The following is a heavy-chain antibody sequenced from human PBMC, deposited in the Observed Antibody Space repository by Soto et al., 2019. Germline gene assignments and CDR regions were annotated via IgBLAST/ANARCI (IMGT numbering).Heavy chain of an antibody. D-gene: IGHD4-17*01. CDR1: GGTFSSYA. CDR3: ARASAVNYCDSFWDYFDY. Sequence: QVQLVQSGAEVKKPGSSVKVSCKASGGTFSSYAISWVRQAPGQGLEWMGGIIAIFGTANYAQKFQGRVTMTADKTTSTANRTVSRERTKDRAVYSCARASAVNYCDSFWDYFDYWGQGTLVTVSS. V-gene: IGHV1-69*06. CDR2: IIAIFGTA. J-gene: IGHJ4*02.